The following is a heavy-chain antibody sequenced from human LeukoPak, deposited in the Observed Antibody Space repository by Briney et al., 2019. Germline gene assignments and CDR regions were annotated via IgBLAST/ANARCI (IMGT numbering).Heavy chain of an antibody. V-gene: IGHV1-69*04. D-gene: IGHD1-26*01. J-gene: IGHJ3*02. CDR3: ARGRVGYSGSYSGAFDI. Sequence: ASVKVSCKASGGTFSSYAISWVRQAPGQGLEWMGRIIPILGIANYAQKFQGRVTITADKSTSTAYMELSSLRSEDTAVYYCARGRVGYSGSYSGAFDIWAKGQWSPSLQ. CDR1: GGTFSSYA. CDR2: IIPILGIA.